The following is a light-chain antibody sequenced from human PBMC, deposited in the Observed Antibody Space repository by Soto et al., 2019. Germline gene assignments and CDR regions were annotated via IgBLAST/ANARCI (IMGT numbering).Light chain of an antibody. Sequence: IVMTQCPDSLSVSPVEMARMNCKCRRRVLYKSNNKNHLAWYQQKPGQPPQLIIYWASTRESGVPERFSGSGSGTDFTLTISSLEAEDVAFYWCQQYFDVPFTFGGGTKLEIK. J-gene: IGKJ4*01. CDR1: RRVLYKSNNKNH. CDR3: QQYFDVPFT. V-gene: IGKV4-1*01. CDR2: WAS.